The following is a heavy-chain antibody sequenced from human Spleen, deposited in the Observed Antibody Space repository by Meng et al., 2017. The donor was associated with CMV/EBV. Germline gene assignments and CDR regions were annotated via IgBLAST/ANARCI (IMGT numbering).Heavy chain of an antibody. CDR1: TFSSYG. CDR2: ISGFNDGT. V-gene: IGHV1-18*01. CDR3: ATRSLGYCSLAKCDGFDI. J-gene: IGHJ3*02. Sequence: TFSSYGVSWVRQAPGQGPEWMGWISGFNDGTNYAQKFRGRVTVTMGTYTKTAYLELRSLTTDDTTVYYYATRSLGYCSLAKCDGFDIWGHGTMVTVSS. D-gene: IGHD2-15*01.